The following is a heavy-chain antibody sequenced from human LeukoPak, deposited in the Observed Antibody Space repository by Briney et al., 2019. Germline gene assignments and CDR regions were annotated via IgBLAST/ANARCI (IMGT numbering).Heavy chain of an antibody. V-gene: IGHV4-34*01. Sequence: SETLSLTCAVYGGSFSGYYWSWIRQPPGKGLEWIGEINHSGSTNYNPSLKSRVTISVDTSKNQFSLKLSSVTAADTAVYYCARGFITMFGVDPFDYWGQGTLVTVSS. J-gene: IGHJ4*02. CDR3: ARGFITMFGVDPFDY. D-gene: IGHD3-3*01. CDR2: INHSGST. CDR1: GGSFSGYY.